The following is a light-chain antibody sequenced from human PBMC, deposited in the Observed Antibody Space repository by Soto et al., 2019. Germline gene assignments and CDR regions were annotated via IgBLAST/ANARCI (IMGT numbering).Light chain of an antibody. Sequence: QSVLTQPASVSGSPGQSITISCTGTSSDLAIYNYVSWYQQQPGKAPKLMIYQVTNRPSGVPDRFSGSKSGTSASLTITGLQAEDEADYYCQSYENRLSGAYLVLGGGTKVTVL. CDR2: QVT. V-gene: IGLV2-14*01. J-gene: IGLJ2*01. CDR1: SSDLAIYNY. CDR3: QSYENRLSGAYLV.